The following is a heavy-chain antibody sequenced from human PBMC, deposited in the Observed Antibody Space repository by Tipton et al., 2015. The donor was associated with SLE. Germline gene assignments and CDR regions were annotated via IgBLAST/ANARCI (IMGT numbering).Heavy chain of an antibody. Sequence: TLSLTYTVSGGSISSSSYYWGWIRQPPGKGLEWIGSIYYSGSTYYNPSLKSRVTISVDTSKNQFSLKLSSVTAADTAVYYCARDRDDYVWGSRGYFDYWGQGTLVTVSS. CDR3: ARDRDDYVWGSRGYFDY. CDR1: GGSISSSSYY. J-gene: IGHJ4*02. D-gene: IGHD3-16*01. CDR2: IYYSGST. V-gene: IGHV4-39*07.